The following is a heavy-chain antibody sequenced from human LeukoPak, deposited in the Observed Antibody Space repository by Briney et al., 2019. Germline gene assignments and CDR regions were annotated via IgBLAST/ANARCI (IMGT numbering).Heavy chain of an antibody. V-gene: IGHV1-2*02. CDR1: GYTFTGYY. D-gene: IGHD3-22*01. CDR3: AREYYYDSSGYYYSYFDY. J-gene: IGHJ4*02. Sequence: ASVKVSCKASGYTFTGYYMHWVRQAPGQGLEWMGWINPNSGGTNYAQKFQGRVAMTRDTSISTAYMELRSLRSDDTAVYYCAREYYYDSSGYYYSYFDYWGQGTLVTVSS. CDR2: INPNSGGT.